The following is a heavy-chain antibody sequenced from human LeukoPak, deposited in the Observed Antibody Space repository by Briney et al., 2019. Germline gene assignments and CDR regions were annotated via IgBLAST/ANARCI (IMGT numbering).Heavy chain of an antibody. CDR1: GGSISSSSYY. CDR2: IYYSGST. CDR3: ARGRGSDYDFWSGPFDY. D-gene: IGHD3-3*01. V-gene: IGHV4-39*07. J-gene: IGHJ4*02. Sequence: SETLSLTCTVSGGSISSSSYYWGWIRQPPGKGLEWIGSIYYSGSTYYNPSLKSRVTISVDTSKNQFSLKLSSVTAADTAVYYCARGRGSDYDFWSGPFDYWGQGTLVTVSS.